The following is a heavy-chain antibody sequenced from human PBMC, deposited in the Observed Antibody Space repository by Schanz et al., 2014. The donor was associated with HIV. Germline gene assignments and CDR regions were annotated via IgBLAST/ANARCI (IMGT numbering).Heavy chain of an antibody. V-gene: IGHV3-23*04. CDR2: ISGSGGST. CDR1: GFFLDDYA. Sequence: EVQLVESGGGLVQPGRSLRLSCATSGFFLDDYAMHWVRQAPGKGLEWVSGISGSGGSTYYADSVKGRFTISRDNSKNTLYLQMNSLRAEDTAVYYCARGLPADYWGQGTLVTVSS. J-gene: IGHJ4*02. CDR3: ARGLPADY. D-gene: IGHD5-18*01.